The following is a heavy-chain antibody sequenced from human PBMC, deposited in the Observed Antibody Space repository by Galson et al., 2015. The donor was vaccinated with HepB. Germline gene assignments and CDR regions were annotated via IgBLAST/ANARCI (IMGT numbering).Heavy chain of an antibody. J-gene: IGHJ4*02. CDR3: VRDRGSGFGGNDVPSFDY. D-gene: IGHD5-12*01. CDR2: ISSDSRTI. V-gene: IGHV3-48*01. Sequence: SLRLSCAASGFRLTDYAMNWVRRAPGKGLEWAAYISSDSRTIHYADSVKGRFTISRDNAKNSVYLQMTNLRGEDTPVYYCVRDRGSGFGGNDVPSFDYWGRGSLVTVS. CDR1: GFRLTDYA.